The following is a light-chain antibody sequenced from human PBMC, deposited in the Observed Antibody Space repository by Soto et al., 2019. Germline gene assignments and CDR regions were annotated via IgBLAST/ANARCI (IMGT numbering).Light chain of an antibody. V-gene: IGLV2-8*01. CDR2: EVT. J-gene: IGLJ2*01. CDR1: SSDVGNYNY. CDR3: TSYAAGKTVV. Sequence: QSALTQPPSASGSPGQSVTISCTGTSSDVGNYNYVSWYQQHPGKAPKLMIYEVTKRTSGVPDRFSGSKSGNTASLTVSGLQAEDEADYYCTSYAAGKTVVFGGGTKLTVL.